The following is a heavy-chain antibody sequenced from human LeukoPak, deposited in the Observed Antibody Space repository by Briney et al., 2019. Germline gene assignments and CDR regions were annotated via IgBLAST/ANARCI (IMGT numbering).Heavy chain of an antibody. CDR1: GFTFSSYW. V-gene: IGHV3-74*01. J-gene: IGHJ6*02. CDR3: ASCTYYYDSSGYYPNYGMDV. D-gene: IGHD3-22*01. CDR2: INSDGSST. Sequence: GGSLRLSCAASGFTFSSYWMHWVRQAPGKGLVWVSRINSDGSSTSYADSVKGRFTISRDNAKNTLYLRMNSLRAEDTAVYYCASCTYYYDSSGYYPNYGMDVWGQGTTVTVSS.